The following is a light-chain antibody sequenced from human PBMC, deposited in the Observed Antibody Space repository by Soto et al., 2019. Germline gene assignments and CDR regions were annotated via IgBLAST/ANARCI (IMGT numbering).Light chain of an antibody. J-gene: IGKJ5*01. V-gene: IGKV2-28*01. CDR3: MQALQTFT. CDR2: LGS. CDR1: QSLLHSNGYNY. Sequence: IVMTQTPRALSVTPGQPATISCKSSQSLLHSNGYNYLDWYLQKPGQSPQLLIYLGSNRASGVPDRFSGSGSGTDFTLKISRVEAEDVGVYYYMQALQTFTFAQGTRLEI.